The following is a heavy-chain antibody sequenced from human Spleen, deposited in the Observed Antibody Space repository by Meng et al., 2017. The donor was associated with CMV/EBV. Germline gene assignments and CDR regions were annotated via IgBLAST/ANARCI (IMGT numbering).Heavy chain of an antibody. Sequence: SGFNVSSKYMGWVRQAPVKGLEWVSVIYGVDTAYYGDSVKGRFSISRDNSKNTLYLPMNSLRVEDTAVYYCARGWGRGLGGYYFDYWGQGTLVTVSS. CDR3: ARGWGRGLGGYYFDY. D-gene: IGHD6-19*01. CDR1: GFNVSSKY. J-gene: IGHJ4*02. CDR2: IYGVDTA. V-gene: IGHV3-53*01.